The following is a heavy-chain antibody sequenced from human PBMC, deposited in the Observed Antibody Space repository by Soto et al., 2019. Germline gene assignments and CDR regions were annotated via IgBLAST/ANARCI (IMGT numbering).Heavy chain of an antibody. CDR3: ARSELELCI. J-gene: IGHJ4*02. CDR1: GGSISSCDYY. Sequence: ASETLSLTCTVSGGSISSCDYYWSWIRQPPGKGLEWIGYIYYSGSTYYNPSLKSRVTLSVDTSKNQFSLKLSSVTAADTAVYYCARSELELCIWGQGTLVTVSS. D-gene: IGHD1-7*01. CDR2: IYYSGST. V-gene: IGHV4-30-4*01.